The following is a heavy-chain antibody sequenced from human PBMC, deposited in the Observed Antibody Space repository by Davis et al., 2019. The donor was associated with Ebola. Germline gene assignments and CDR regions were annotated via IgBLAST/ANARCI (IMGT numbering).Heavy chain of an antibody. J-gene: IGHJ4*02. V-gene: IGHV4-31*03. Sequence: PSETLSLTCTVSGASNSRGEYYWSWIRQHPGKGLEWIAYLYYSGHTSYNPSLRRRVAMSLDTSKNQFSLKLTSVTAADTAMYYCATKPNSLYYFDYWGQGTPVTVSS. CDR2: LYYSGHT. CDR3: ATKPNSLYYFDY. CDR1: GASNSRGEYY. D-gene: IGHD2-15*01.